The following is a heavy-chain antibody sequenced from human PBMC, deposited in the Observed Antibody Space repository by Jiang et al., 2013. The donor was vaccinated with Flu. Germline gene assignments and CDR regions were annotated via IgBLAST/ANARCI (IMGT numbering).Heavy chain of an antibody. D-gene: IGHD2-21*02. V-gene: IGHV3-30-3*01. J-gene: IGHJ6*02. Sequence: QLVESGGGVVQPGRSLRLSCAASGFTFSSYAMHWVRQAPGKGLEWVAVTSYDGSNENYADFVKGRFTISRDNSKNTLFLQMNSLRAEDTAVYYCAKVGGWGVVVTALGSHSGMDVWGQGTTVTVSS. CDR3: AKVGGWGVVVTALGSHSGMDV. CDR1: GFTFSSYA. CDR2: TSYDGSNE.